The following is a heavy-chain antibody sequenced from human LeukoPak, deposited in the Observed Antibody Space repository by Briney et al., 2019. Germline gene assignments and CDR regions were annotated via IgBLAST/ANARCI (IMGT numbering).Heavy chain of an antibody. CDR1: GDSINSYY. D-gene: IGHD6-19*01. CDR2: IYASGTT. Sequence: SETLSLTCSVSGDSINSYYWSWIRQSAGKGLEWIGRIYASGTTNYSPSLKSRVTMSVDTSKNQFSLNLSSVTAADTAVYYCARDVGAQGSGWYSVAFDIWGQGTMVIVSS. V-gene: IGHV4-4*07. CDR3: ARDVGAQGSGWYSVAFDI. J-gene: IGHJ3*02.